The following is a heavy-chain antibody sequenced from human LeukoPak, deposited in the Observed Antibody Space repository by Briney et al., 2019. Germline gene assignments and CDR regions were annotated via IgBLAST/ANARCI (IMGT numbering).Heavy chain of an antibody. Sequence: GGSLRLSCAASGFTVSSNYMSWVRQAPGKGLEWVSVIYSGGSTYYADSVKGRFTISRDNSKNTLYLQMNSLRAEDTAVYYCARELRDGYNSFYNWFDPWGQGTLVTVSS. V-gene: IGHV3-53*01. CDR1: GFTVSSNY. D-gene: IGHD5-24*01. J-gene: IGHJ5*02. CDR2: IYSGGST. CDR3: ARELRDGYNSFYNWFDP.